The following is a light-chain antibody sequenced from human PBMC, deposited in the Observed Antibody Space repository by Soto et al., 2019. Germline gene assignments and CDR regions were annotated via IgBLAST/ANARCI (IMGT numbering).Light chain of an antibody. V-gene: IGKV3-20*01. J-gene: IGKJ1*01. Sequence: EIVLTQSPGTLSLSPGERATLSCRANQTLSSTYLAWYQQKPGQAPRLLIYGASTKATGIPDRFSGSGSGTDFTLTISRLEPEDFAVYYCQQYDYSPVTFGPGTRVEVK. CDR3: QQYDYSPVT. CDR1: QTLSSTY. CDR2: GAS.